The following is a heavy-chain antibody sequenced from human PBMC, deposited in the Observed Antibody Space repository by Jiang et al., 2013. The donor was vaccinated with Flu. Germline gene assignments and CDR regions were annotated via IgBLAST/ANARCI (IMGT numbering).Heavy chain of an antibody. V-gene: IGHV1-46*01. D-gene: IGHD2-21*02. CDR3: ARSDSCGGDCYFLDY. CDR1: GYTFTRYY. Sequence: GAEVKKPGASVKVSCKASGYTFTRYYVNWVRQAPGQGLEWMGIINPSGGGTNYAQKFQGRVTMTRDTSTNTVYKELSSLTSEDMAFYYCARSDSCGGDCYFLDYWGQGTLVTVSS. J-gene: IGHJ4*02. CDR2: INPSGGGT.